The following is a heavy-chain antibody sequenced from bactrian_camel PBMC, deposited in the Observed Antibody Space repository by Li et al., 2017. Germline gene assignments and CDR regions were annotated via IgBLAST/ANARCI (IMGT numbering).Heavy chain of an antibody. CDR1: GDTIGRYC. J-gene: IGHJ4*01. D-gene: IGHD6*01. CDR3: AARMGRTVAPSFSPYDYNY. V-gene: IGHV3S55*01. CDR2: IESDGST. Sequence: HVQLVESGGASVQAGGSLRLSCVAAGDTIGRYCMGWFRQIPDKEREGVAGIESDGSTSYADSVKGRFTISQDYSKNTLYLQMNNLKPEDTAMYYCAARMGRTVAPSFSPYDYNYWGQGTQVTVS.